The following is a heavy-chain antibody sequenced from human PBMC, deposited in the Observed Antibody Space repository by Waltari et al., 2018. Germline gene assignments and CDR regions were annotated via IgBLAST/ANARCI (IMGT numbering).Heavy chain of an antibody. V-gene: IGHV1-69*12. CDR1: GGTFSSYA. CDR2: IIPIFGTA. J-gene: IGHJ4*02. D-gene: IGHD5-12*01. Sequence: QVQLVLSGPEVKKPGSSVTVSCKASGGTFSSYAISWVRQAPGQGLEWMGGIIPIFGTANYAQKFQGRVTITADESTSTAYMELSSLRSEDTAVYYCARERDGYNPLFDYWGQGTLVTVSS. CDR3: ARERDGYNPLFDY.